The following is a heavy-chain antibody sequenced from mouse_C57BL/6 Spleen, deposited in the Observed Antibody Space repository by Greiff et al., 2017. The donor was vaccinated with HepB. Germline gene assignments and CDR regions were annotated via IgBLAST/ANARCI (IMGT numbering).Heavy chain of an antibody. Sequence: DVKLQESGPGLVKPSQSLSLTCTVTGYSITSGYGWNWIRQFPGNKLEWMGYISYSGSTNYKPSRKRRNPITRDTSKNQFFLQLNSVTTEDTATYYCARTARIKYWGQGTTLTVSS. CDR1: GYSITSGYG. J-gene: IGHJ2*01. V-gene: IGHV3-2*02. CDR2: ISYSGST. CDR3: ARTARIKY. D-gene: IGHD1-2*01.